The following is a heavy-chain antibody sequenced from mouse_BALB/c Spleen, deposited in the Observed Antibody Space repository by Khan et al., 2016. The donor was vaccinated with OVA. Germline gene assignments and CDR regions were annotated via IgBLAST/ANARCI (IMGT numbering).Heavy chain of an antibody. J-gene: IGHJ2*01. CDR3: ARDRIDY. CDR1: GYTFTSYW. CDR2: INPTSGDT. Sequence: QVRLQQSGAELAKPGASVKMSCKASGYTFTSYWMHWIKQRPGQGLEWIGYINPTSGDTDYNQKFKDKVTLTAEKSSSTAYIQLSSLTSDDSAVYYCARDRIDYWGQGTALTVSS. V-gene: IGHV1-7*01.